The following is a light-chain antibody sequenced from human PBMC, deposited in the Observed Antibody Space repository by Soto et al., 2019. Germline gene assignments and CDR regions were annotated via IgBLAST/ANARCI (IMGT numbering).Light chain of an antibody. CDR3: QVWDSSSDHYV. V-gene: IGLV3-21*02. CDR2: DET. Sequence: SYELTQPPSVSVAPGQTARITCGGNNIGSKSVHWYQQKTGQAPALVVYDETERPSGIPERFSGSSSGNTATLTVSRVEAGDEADYYCQVWDSSSDHYVFGTGTKVTVL. CDR1: NIGSKS. J-gene: IGLJ1*01.